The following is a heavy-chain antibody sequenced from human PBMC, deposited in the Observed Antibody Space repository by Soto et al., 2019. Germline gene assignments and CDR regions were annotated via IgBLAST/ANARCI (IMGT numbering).Heavy chain of an antibody. CDR3: ARGAIVVVPAANSDYYYYGMDV. Sequence: SVKVSCKASGGTFSSYAIRWVRQAPGQGLEWMGGIIPIFGTANYAQKFQGRVTITADESTSTAYMELSSLRSEDTAVYYCARGAIVVVPAANSDYYYYGMDVWGQGTTVTVSS. D-gene: IGHD2-2*01. CDR2: IIPIFGTA. CDR1: GGTFSSYA. J-gene: IGHJ6*02. V-gene: IGHV1-69*13.